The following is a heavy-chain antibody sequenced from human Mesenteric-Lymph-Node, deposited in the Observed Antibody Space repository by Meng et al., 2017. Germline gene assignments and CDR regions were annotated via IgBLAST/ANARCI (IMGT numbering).Heavy chain of an antibody. CDR1: GGTFSSYA. CDR3: ARVVDFWSGYYSGWFDP. D-gene: IGHD3-3*01. V-gene: IGHV1-69*01. CDR2: IIPIFGTA. J-gene: IGHJ5*02. Sequence: GERVSAGGGVKKPGASVKDSCKASGGTFSSYAISWVLQAPGQGLEWMGGIIPIFGTANYAQKFQGRVTITADESTSTAYMELSSLRSEDTAVYYCARVVDFWSGYYSGWFDPWGQGTLVTVSS.